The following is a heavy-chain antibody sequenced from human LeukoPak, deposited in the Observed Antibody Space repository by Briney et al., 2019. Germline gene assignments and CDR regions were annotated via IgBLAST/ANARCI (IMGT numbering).Heavy chain of an antibody. Sequence: PVGSLRLSCAASGFTFSSYAMSWVRQAPGKGLEWVSAISGSGGSTYYADSVKGRFTISRDNSKNTLYLQMNSLRAEDAAVYYCAKHGGYMGPNDYWGQGTLVTVSS. CDR3: AKHGGYMGPNDY. J-gene: IGHJ4*02. D-gene: IGHD1-26*01. V-gene: IGHV3-23*01. CDR1: GFTFSSYA. CDR2: ISGSGGST.